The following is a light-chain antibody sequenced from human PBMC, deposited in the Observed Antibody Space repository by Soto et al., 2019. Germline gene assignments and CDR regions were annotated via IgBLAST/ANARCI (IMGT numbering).Light chain of an antibody. V-gene: IGKV1-5*01. CDR3: QHYQSYSPART. CDR1: QSISSW. CDR2: DAS. Sequence: DIQMTQSPSTLSASVGERVTITCRASQSISSWLAWYQQKPGKAPKLLIYDASSLESGVPSRFSGSGSGTEFTLTISILQPDDFETYYYQHYQSYSPARTFGQGTKVEIK. J-gene: IGKJ1*01.